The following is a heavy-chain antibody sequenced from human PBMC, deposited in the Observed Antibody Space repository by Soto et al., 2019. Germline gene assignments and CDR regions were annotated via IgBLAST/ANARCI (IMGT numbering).Heavy chain of an antibody. V-gene: IGHV3-73*01. D-gene: IGHD3-16*01. CDR2: IRSKHNNYAT. Sequence: EVHLVESGGGLVQPGGSLKLSCAASGFSFSDSAMHWVRQASGKGLEWVGGIRSKHNNYATAYAASVQGRFTISRDNSKNKGYLKMSSLKTADTAVYYCTPHSYTLDLDYWGQGTLVTVSS. J-gene: IGHJ4*02. CDR3: TPHSYTLDLDY. CDR1: GFSFSDSA.